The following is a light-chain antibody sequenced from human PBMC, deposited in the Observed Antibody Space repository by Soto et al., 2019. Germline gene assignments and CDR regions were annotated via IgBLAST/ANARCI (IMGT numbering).Light chain of an antibody. J-gene: IGKJ4*01. V-gene: IGKV1-9*01. Sequence: DIQLTQSTSFLSASVGDRVAITCRASQGISNHLAWYQHTPGRAPKLLIYSASTLQPGVPSRFSGSGSGTEFTLTISSLQPEDFASYYCQQLDRYPLTFGGGTKVE. CDR3: QQLDRYPLT. CDR2: SAS. CDR1: QGISNH.